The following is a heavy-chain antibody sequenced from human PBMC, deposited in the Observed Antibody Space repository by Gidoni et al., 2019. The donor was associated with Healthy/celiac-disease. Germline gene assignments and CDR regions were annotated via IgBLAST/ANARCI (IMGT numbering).Heavy chain of an antibody. Sequence: QVQLQESGPGLVKPSETLSLTCTVSGGSISSYYWSWIRQPPGKGLEWIGYIYYSGSINYNPSLKSRVTISVDTAKNQFSLKLSSVTAADTAGYYCAWYCGDHDYGYFDYWGQGTLVTFSS. D-gene: IGHD4-17*01. J-gene: IGHJ4*02. CDR2: IYYSGSI. CDR1: GGSISSYY. CDR3: AWYCGDHDYGYFDY. V-gene: IGHV4-59*01.